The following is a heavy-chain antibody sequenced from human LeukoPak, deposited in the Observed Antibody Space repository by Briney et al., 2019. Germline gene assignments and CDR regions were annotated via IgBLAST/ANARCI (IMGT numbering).Heavy chain of an antibody. J-gene: IGHJ6*03. CDR3: ARNSFLLRSISYYYYMDV. Sequence: PGGSLRLSCAASGFTVPSNFMTWVGQAPGKGLEWVSIIYSDGTTYYVDSVKGRFTISRDSSKNTLYLQMSSLRAEDTAVYYCARNSFLLRSISYYYYMDVWGKGTTVTVS. D-gene: IGHD2-2*01. CDR2: IYSDGTT. V-gene: IGHV3-66*02. CDR1: GFTVPSNF.